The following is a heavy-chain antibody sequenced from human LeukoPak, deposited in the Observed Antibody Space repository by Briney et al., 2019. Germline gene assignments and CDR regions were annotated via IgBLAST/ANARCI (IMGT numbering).Heavy chain of an antibody. D-gene: IGHD3-16*02. CDR3: AKVTYDYVWGSYRSAYFDY. CDR1: GFTFSSYD. Sequence: GGSLRLSCAASGFTFSSYDMNWVRQAPGKGLEWVSALSYSGGNTYYADSVKGRFTISRDNSKNTLYLQMNSLRAEDTAVYYCAKVTYDYVWGSYRSAYFDYWGRGTLVTVSS. CDR2: LSYSGGNT. V-gene: IGHV3-23*01. J-gene: IGHJ4*02.